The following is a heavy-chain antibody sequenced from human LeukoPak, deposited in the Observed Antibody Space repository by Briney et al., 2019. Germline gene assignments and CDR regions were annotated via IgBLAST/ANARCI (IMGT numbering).Heavy chain of an antibody. V-gene: IGHV3-21*01. Sequence: GGSLRLSCAASGFMFSSYTMNWVRQAPGKGLEWVSSISSSSSYIYYADSVKGRFTISRDNAKNSLYLQMNSLRAEDTAVYYCARGPDYYDSSGFSTSFHWGQGTLVTVSS. D-gene: IGHD3-22*01. CDR1: GFMFSSYT. J-gene: IGHJ4*02. CDR3: ARGPDYYDSSGFSTSFH. CDR2: ISSSSSYI.